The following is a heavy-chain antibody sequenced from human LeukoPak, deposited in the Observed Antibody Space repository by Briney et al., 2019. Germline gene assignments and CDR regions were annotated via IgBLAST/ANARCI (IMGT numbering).Heavy chain of an antibody. CDR3: ARRSHRSAVAGTGAYYFDY. D-gene: IGHD6-19*01. CDR1: GGSISSYY. V-gene: IGHV4-59*12. J-gene: IGHJ4*02. CDR2: IYYSGST. Sequence: SETLSLTCTVSGGSISSYYWSWIRQPPGKGLEWIGYIYYSGSTNYNPSLKSRVTISVDTSKNQFSLKLSSVTAADTAVYYCARRSHRSAVAGTGAYYFDYWGQGTLVTVSS.